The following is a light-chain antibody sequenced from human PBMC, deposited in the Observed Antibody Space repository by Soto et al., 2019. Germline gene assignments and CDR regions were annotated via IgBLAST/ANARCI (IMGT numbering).Light chain of an antibody. CDR3: QQYNNWPPVT. J-gene: IGKJ1*01. Sequence: EIVMTQSPTTLSVSPGERATLSCRASQSVSGNLAWYQQKPGQAPRLLIYGASTRATGIPARFSGSGSGTEFTLTISSLQSEDFAVYYCQQYNNWPPVTFGQGTKVEIK. CDR2: GAS. V-gene: IGKV3-15*01. CDR1: QSVSGN.